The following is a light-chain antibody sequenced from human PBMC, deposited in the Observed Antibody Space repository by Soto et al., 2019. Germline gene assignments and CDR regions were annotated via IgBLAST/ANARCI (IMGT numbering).Light chain of an antibody. CDR1: QSVSSN. J-gene: IGKJ1*01. Sequence: EIVMTQSPATLSVSPGERATLSCRASQSVSSNLAWYQQTPGQAPRLLIYGASTRATGIPARFSGSGSGTEFSLTISSLQSEDFAVYYCQQYNNWPRQTFGQGTKVDIK. CDR2: GAS. V-gene: IGKV3-15*01. CDR3: QQYNNWPRQT.